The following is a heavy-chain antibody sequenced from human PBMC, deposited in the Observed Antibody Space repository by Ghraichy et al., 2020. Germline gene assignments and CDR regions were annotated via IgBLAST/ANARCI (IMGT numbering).Heavy chain of an antibody. V-gene: IGHV3-23*01. CDR1: GFTFSSYA. CDR2: ISGSGGST. J-gene: IGHJ4*02. CDR3: AKDSRRSGRITMIVVVISGFDY. Sequence: GGSLRLSCAASGFTFSSYAMSWVRQAPGKGLEWVSAISGSGGSTYYADSVKGRFTISRDNSKNTLYLQMNSLRAEDTAVYYCAKDSRRSGRITMIVVVISGFDYWGQGTLVTVSS. D-gene: IGHD3-22*01.